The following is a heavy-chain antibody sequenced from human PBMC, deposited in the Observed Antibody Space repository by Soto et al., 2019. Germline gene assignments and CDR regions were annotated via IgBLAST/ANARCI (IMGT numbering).Heavy chain of an antibody. V-gene: IGHV4-31*03. CDR1: GGAIDSGGYY. Sequence: PSETLSLTCNVSGGAIDSGGYYWCWIRQHPGKGPEWIGYIYYSGSTYYNPSLKSRVSISIDTSKNQFSLELISVTAADTAVYYCARVGTSYARRGLDVWGQGTTVTVSS. CDR2: IYYSGST. CDR3: ARVGTSYARRGLDV. D-gene: IGHD7-27*01. J-gene: IGHJ6*02.